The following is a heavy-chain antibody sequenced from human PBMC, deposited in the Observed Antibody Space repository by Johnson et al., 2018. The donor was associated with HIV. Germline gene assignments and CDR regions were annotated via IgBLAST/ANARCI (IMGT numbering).Heavy chain of an antibody. CDR1: GFSFNNYW. CDR3: ARFLAGTAMVGDAFDI. V-gene: IGHV3-23*04. D-gene: IGHD6-19*01. CDR2: ISGSGGST. Sequence: VQLVESGGGLIQPGGSLRLSCGASGFSFNNYWMSWVRQAPGKGLEWVSAISGSGGSTYYADSVKGRFTISRDNSKNSLYLQMNSLRAEDTALYYCARFLAGTAMVGDAFDIWGQGTMVTVSS. J-gene: IGHJ3*02.